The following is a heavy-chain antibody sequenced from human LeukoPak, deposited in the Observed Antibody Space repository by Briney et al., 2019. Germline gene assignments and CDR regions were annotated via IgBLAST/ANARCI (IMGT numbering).Heavy chain of an antibody. CDR2: IKQDGSEK. CDR3: ARHGLKTYYSDN. CDR1: GCTFSSYW. D-gene: IGHD3/OR15-3a*01. Sequence: GGSLRLSCGASGCTFSSYWMSWVRQAPGKGLEWVANIKQDGSEKYYVDSVKGRFTISRDNARNSLYLQMNSLRAEDTTVYYCARHGLKTYYSDNWGQGTLVTVSS. V-gene: IGHV3-7*05. J-gene: IGHJ4*02.